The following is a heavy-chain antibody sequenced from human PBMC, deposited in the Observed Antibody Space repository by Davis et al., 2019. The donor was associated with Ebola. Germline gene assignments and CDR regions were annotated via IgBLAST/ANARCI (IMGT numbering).Heavy chain of an antibody. Sequence: PGGSLRLSCAASGFTFSNYWMTWVRQAPGKGLEWVANIKQDRSAKPYLGSVKGRFTISRDNTKNSLYLQMDSLRAEDTAVYYCTRHINWAFDYWGQGTLVTVSS. D-gene: IGHD1-1*01. V-gene: IGHV3-7*01. J-gene: IGHJ4*02. CDR3: TRHINWAFDY. CDR2: IKQDRSAK. CDR1: GFTFSNYW.